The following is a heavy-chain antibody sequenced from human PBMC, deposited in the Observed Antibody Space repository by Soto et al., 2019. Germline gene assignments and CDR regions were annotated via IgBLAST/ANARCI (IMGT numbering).Heavy chain of an antibody. J-gene: IGHJ5*02. D-gene: IGHD6-19*01. CDR1: GGTFSSYA. CDR3: ARDVEVAGTKRWFDA. Sequence: QVQLVQSGADVKKPGSSVKVSCKVSGGTFSSYAINWVRQAPGQGLEWMGGIIPIFGTANYAQKFQDRVTISADGSTSTAYVEVSSLRSEDTAMYYCARDVEVAGTKRWFDAWGQGTLATVSA. V-gene: IGHV1-69*01. CDR2: IIPIFGTA.